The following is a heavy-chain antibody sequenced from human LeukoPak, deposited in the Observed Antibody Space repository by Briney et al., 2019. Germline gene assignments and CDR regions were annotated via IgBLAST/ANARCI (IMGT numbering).Heavy chain of an antibody. Sequence: PGGSLRLSCAASGLTFSRYDMYWVRQATGKGLEWVSAIGTAGDTYYPGSVKGRFTISRENAKNSLYLQMNSLRVGDTAVYYCVRGPYCSGGSCYGHFDYWGQGTLVTASS. D-gene: IGHD2-15*01. CDR3: VRGPYCSGGSCYGHFDY. J-gene: IGHJ4*02. V-gene: IGHV3-13*01. CDR1: GLTFSRYD. CDR2: IGTAGDT.